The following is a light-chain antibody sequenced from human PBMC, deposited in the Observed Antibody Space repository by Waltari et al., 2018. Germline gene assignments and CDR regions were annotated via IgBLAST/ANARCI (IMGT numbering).Light chain of an antibody. CDR1: QSISTN. V-gene: IGKV3-15*01. J-gene: IGKJ5*01. CDR3: QHYHNWPPIT. CDR2: GAS. Sequence: EIAMTQSPATLSASPGERATLSCRASQSISTNLAWYQQKPGQAPRLLIYGASTRATGFPARFSGSGFGTEFTLTISSLRSEDFAVYYCQHYHNWPPITFGQGTRLEIK.